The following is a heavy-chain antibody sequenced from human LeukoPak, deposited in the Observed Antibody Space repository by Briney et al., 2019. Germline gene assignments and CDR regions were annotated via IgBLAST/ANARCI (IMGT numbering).Heavy chain of an antibody. CDR1: GGSISSYY. CDR3: AREGEDCSGGSCYTSEYFQY. V-gene: IGHV4-59*01. J-gene: IGHJ1*01. CDR2: IYYSGST. D-gene: IGHD2-15*01. Sequence: SETLSLTCTVSGGSISSYYWSWIRQPPGKGLEWIGYIYYSGSTNYNPSLKSRVTISVDTSKNQFSLKLSSVTAADTAVYYCAREGEDCSGGSCYTSEYFQYWGQGTLVTVSS.